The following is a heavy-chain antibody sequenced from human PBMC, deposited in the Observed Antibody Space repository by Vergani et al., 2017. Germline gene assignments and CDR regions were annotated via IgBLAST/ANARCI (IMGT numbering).Heavy chain of an antibody. CDR2: IYYSGIT. J-gene: IGHJ5*02. D-gene: IGHD6-19*01. Sequence: QVQLQESGPGLVKPSETLSLTCTVSGGSISSSSYYWGWIRQPPGKGLEWIGSIYYSGITYYNPSLKSRVTISVDTSKNQFSLKLSSVTAADTAVYYCARRRAIAVAGWFDPWGQGTLVTVSS. CDR3: ARRRAIAVAGWFDP. V-gene: IGHV4-39*01. CDR1: GGSISSSSYY.